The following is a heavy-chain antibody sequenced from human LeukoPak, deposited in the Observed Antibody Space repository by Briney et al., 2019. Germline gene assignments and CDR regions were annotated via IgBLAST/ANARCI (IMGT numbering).Heavy chain of an antibody. CDR3: AKRAVGPFDC. Sequence: GGSLRLSRAASGFTFSRYATSWVRHAPRKGLARVSAISGSSGSTYCAGSLKGRFTISRDNAKDTLYLQMNSLRAEDTAVYYCAKRAVGPFDCCGEGALVTVSS. D-gene: IGHD4-23*01. CDR1: GFTFSRYA. J-gene: IGHJ4*02. CDR2: ISGSSGST. V-gene: IGHV3-23*01.